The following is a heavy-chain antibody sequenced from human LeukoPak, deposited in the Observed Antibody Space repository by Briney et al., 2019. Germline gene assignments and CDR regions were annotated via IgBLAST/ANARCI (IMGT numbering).Heavy chain of an antibody. CDR1: GFTFSSYA. CDR2: ISGSGGST. V-gene: IGHV3-23*01. CDR3: ANEQGFDYYYGSRGAFDI. Sequence: GGSLRLSCAASGFTFSSYAMSWVRQAPGKGLEWVSAISGSGGSTYYADSVKGRFTISRDNSKNTLYLQMNSLRAEDTAVYYCANEQGFDYYYGSRGAFDIWGQGTMVTVSS. D-gene: IGHD3-10*01. J-gene: IGHJ3*02.